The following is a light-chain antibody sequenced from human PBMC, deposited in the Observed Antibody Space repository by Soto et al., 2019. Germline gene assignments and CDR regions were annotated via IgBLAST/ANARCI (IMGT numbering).Light chain of an antibody. CDR3: SSYTSSSTGV. J-gene: IGLJ1*01. CDR2: EVS. V-gene: IGLV2-14*01. Sequence: QSVLTQPASVSGSPGQSITISCTGTSSDVGGYNYVSWYQQHPGKAPKLMIYEVSNRPSGVSNRFSGSKSGNTASLTIYGLQAEDEADYYCSSYTSSSTGVFRTGTKVTVL. CDR1: SSDVGGYNY.